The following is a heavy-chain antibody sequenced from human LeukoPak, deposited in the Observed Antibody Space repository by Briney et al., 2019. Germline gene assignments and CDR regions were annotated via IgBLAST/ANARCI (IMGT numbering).Heavy chain of an antibody. Sequence: SEALSLTCSVSGASISSGLHYWSWVRQSAGKGLEWIGRFYISGSTDYNPALKSRVTISVDKSKNLFSLKLTSVTAADTAMYYCAMSRPYQHNWFDPWGQGILVIVSS. CDR1: GASISSGLHY. J-gene: IGHJ5*02. D-gene: IGHD2-2*01. CDR3: AMSRPYQHNWFDP. V-gene: IGHV4-61*02. CDR2: FYISGST.